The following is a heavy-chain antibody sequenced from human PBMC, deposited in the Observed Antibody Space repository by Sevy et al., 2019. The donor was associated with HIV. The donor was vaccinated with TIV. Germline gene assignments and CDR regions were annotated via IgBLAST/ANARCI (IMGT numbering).Heavy chain of an antibody. D-gene: IGHD3-22*01. J-gene: IGHJ4*02. V-gene: IGHV3-7*01. CDR1: GFTFSSYW. CDR2: IKQDGSEK. CDR3: APYHDTPGYYYY. Sequence: GGSLRLSCAASGFTFSSYWMSWVRQAPGKGLEWVANIKQDGSEKYYVGSVKGRFTISRDNAKNSLYLQMSSLRAEDTAVYYCAPYHDTPGYYYYWGQGTLVTVSS.